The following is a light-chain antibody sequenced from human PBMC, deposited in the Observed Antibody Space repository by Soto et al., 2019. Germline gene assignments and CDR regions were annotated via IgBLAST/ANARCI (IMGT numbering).Light chain of an antibody. Sequence: DIQMTQSPSTLSASVGDRVSITCRASQSVGNSLAWYQQRPGKAPKLLIFDASTLESGVPSRFSGSGSDTEFTFTISSLQPDDSATYYCQHYNSYSEAVGQGTKVDI. CDR3: QHYNSYSEA. J-gene: IGKJ1*01. V-gene: IGKV1-5*01. CDR2: DAS. CDR1: QSVGNS.